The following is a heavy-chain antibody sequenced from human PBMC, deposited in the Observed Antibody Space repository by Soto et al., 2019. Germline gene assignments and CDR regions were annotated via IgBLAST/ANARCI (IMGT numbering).Heavy chain of an antibody. CDR3: AGDGVRNGAYNGWLDP. D-gene: IGHD3-16*01. J-gene: IGHJ5*02. Sequence: DVQLVESGGDLVQPGGSLRLSCAASGFSFSSYWMTWVRQAPGKGLEWVANIKQDGREKYYVASVKGRFTISRDNGKNLLFLQMDSLTPDYTAVYYCAGDGVRNGAYNGWLDPWGQGTLVTVSS. CDR1: GFSFSSYW. CDR2: IKQDGREK. V-gene: IGHV3-7*03.